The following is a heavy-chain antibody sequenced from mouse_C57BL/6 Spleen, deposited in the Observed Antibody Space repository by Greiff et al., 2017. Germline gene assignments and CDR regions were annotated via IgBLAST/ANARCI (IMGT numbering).Heavy chain of an antibody. V-gene: IGHV1-81*01. CDR1: GYTFTSYG. Sequence: VQLVESGAELARPGASVKLSCKASGYTFTSYGISWVKQRTGQGLEWIGEIYPRSGNTYYNEKFKGKATLTADKSSSTAYMELRSLTSEDSAVYFCAIDGYYGDYAMDYWGQGTSVTVSS. CDR3: AIDGYYGDYAMDY. J-gene: IGHJ4*01. CDR2: IYPRSGNT. D-gene: IGHD2-3*01.